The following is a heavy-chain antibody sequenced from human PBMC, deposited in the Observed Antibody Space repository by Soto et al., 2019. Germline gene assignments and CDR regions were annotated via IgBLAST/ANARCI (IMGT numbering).Heavy chain of an antibody. CDR3: ARGIMQGGYSSSWYSGVRTSNWFDP. CDR1: GGSFSGYY. V-gene: IGHV4-34*01. J-gene: IGHJ5*02. Sequence: PSETLSLTCAVYGGSFSGYYWSWIRQPPGKVLEWIGEINHSGSTNYNPSLKSRVTISVDTSKNQFSLKPSSVTAADTAGDYCARGIMQGGYSSSWYSGVRTSNWFDPWGQGTLVTVSS. D-gene: IGHD6-13*01. CDR2: INHSGST.